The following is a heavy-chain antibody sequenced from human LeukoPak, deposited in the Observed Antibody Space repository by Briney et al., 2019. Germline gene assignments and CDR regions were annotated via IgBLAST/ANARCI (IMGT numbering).Heavy chain of an antibody. CDR1: GFTFSSSA. CDR3: ERNTVLYSTTFDD. Sequence: GGSLRLSCAASGFTFSSSAMSWVRQAPGKGLEWVSAISGSGGSTYYADSVKGRFTISRDNSKNTLYLQMNSLRAEDSAVYYCERNTVLYSTTFDDWGQGTLVTVSS. D-gene: IGHD4-11*01. J-gene: IGHJ4*02. V-gene: IGHV3-23*01. CDR2: ISGSGGST.